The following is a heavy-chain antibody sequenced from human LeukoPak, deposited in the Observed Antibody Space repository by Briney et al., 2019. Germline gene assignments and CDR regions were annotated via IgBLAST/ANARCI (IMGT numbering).Heavy chain of an antibody. Sequence: GASVKVSCKASGYTFTSYDINWVRQATGQGLEWMGWMNPNSGNTGYAQKFQGRVTITRNTSISTAYMELSSLRSEDTAVYYCARAGYCTSGVCYHVSQPDYWGQGTLVTVSS. CDR3: ARAGYCTSGVCYHVSQPDY. CDR1: GYTFTSYD. D-gene: IGHD2-8*01. J-gene: IGHJ4*02. V-gene: IGHV1-8*03. CDR2: MNPNSGNT.